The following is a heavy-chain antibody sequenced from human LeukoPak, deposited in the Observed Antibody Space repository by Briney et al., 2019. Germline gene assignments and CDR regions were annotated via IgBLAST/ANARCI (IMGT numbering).Heavy chain of an antibody. Sequence: ASVKVSCKASGYTFTGYYMHWVRQAPGQGLEWTGWINPNSGGTNYAQKFQGRVTMTRDTSISTAYMELSRLRSDDTAVYYCARDGYYYDSSGYYPHPDYWGQGTLVTVSS. D-gene: IGHD3-22*01. V-gene: IGHV1-2*02. CDR1: GYTFTGYY. CDR3: ARDGYYYDSSGYYPHPDY. CDR2: INPNSGGT. J-gene: IGHJ4*02.